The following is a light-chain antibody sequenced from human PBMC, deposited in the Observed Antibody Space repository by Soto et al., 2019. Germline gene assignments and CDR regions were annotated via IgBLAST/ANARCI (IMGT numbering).Light chain of an antibody. Sequence: DIQMTQFPSTLSASIGDRVTITCRASQTVSSWLAWYQQKPGKAPKLLIYKASNLESGVPSRFSGSGSGTEFTLTISSLQPDDFANYYCQQYNPYSPYTFGQGTRLEMK. CDR1: QTVSSW. CDR2: KAS. CDR3: QQYNPYSPYT. J-gene: IGKJ2*01. V-gene: IGKV1-5*03.